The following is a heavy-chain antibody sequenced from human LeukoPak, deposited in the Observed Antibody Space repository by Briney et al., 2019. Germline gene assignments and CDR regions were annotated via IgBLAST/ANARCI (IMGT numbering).Heavy chain of an antibody. CDR3: AKDTGYSYGFDY. Sequence: PGGSLRLSCAAPGFTFSSYAMSWVRQAPGKGLEWVSAISGSGSSTYYADSVKGRFTISRDNSKNTLYLQMNSLRAEDTAVYYCAKDTGYSYGFDYWGQGTLVTVSS. CDR2: ISGSGSST. CDR1: GFTFSSYA. D-gene: IGHD5-18*01. J-gene: IGHJ4*02. V-gene: IGHV3-23*01.